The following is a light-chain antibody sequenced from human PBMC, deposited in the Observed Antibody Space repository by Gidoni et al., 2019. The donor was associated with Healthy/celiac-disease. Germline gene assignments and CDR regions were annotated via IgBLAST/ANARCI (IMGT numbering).Light chain of an antibody. J-gene: IGKJ4*01. CDR1: QGISSV. V-gene: IGKV1-13*02. CDR3: QQVNSYPLLT. Sequence: AIQLTQSPSSLSASVGDRVTITCRASQGISSVLAWYQQKPGKAPKLLIYDASSLESGVPLRFSGSGSGKDFTLNISRLQPEDFATYYCQQVNSYPLLTFGGGTKVEIK. CDR2: DAS.